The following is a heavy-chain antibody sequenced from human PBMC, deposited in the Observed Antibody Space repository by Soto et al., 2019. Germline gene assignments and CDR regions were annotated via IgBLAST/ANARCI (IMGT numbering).Heavy chain of an antibody. Sequence: SETLSLTCTVSGGSISNYYWSWIRQPAGKGLEWIGRIYTSGNTNYNPSLKGRVTMSVDMSKNQFSLKLSSVAAADTAVYYCARDNHGDHARPFDPSGQGTLGTVYS. J-gene: IGHJ5*02. D-gene: IGHD4-17*01. CDR1: GGSISNYY. CDR3: ARDNHGDHARPFDP. CDR2: IYTSGNT. V-gene: IGHV4-4*07.